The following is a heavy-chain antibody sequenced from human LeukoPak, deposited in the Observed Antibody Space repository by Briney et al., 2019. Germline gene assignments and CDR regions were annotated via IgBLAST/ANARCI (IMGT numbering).Heavy chain of an antibody. J-gene: IGHJ4*02. D-gene: IGHD6-13*01. CDR2: IYPGNSDT. CDR3: ARFALTSSLDY. Sequence: GESLKISCKGSGYSFTSYWIGWVRQMPRKGLEWLGLIYPGNSDTRYSPFFQGQVTFSVDTSISTAYLHWGGLKASDTAMYYCARFALTSSLDYWGQGTLVTVSS. CDR1: GYSFTSYW. V-gene: IGHV5-51*01.